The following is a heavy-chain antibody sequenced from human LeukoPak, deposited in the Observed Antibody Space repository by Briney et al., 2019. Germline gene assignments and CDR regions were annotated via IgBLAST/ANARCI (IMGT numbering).Heavy chain of an antibody. CDR2: ISAYNGNT. D-gene: IGHD5-12*01. CDR3: ARKTSGYDSNWFDP. CDR1: GYTFTSYG. V-gene: IGHV1-18*01. J-gene: IGHJ5*02. Sequence: ASVKVSCKASGYTFTSYGISWVRQAPGQGLEWMGWISAYNGNTSYAQKLQGRVTMTTDTSTSTAYMELRSLRSDDTAVYYCARKTSGYDSNWFDPWGQGTLVTVSS.